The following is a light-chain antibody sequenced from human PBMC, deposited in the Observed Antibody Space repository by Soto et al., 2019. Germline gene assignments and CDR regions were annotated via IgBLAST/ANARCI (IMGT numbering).Light chain of an antibody. V-gene: IGLV1-51*01. CDR3: GTWDSRLRVVV. CDR1: SSNIGNNY. J-gene: IGLJ2*01. Sequence: QSVLTQPPSVSAAPRQKVTISCSGSSSNIGNNYVSWYHRVPGTAPKLLIYDSNERPSGIPDRFSGSKSGTSATLDITGLQTGDEGDYYCGTWDSRLRVVVFGGGTKLTV. CDR2: DSN.